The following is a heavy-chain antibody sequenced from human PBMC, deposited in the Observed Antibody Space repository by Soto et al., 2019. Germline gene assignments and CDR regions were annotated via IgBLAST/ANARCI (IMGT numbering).Heavy chain of an antibody. Sequence: QVQLQESGPGLVKPSETLSLNCTVSGGSLSSYYWNWIRQPPGKGLEWIGFIPNSGTTKYNPSLKSRFTISIDTSSNQYSQKLTPVTAADTAVYYCARGAAVAFDPWGQGNLVTVYS. D-gene: IGHD6-13*01. CDR3: ARGAAVAFDP. V-gene: IGHV4-59*01. CDR2: IPNSGTT. J-gene: IGHJ5*02. CDR1: GGSLSSYY.